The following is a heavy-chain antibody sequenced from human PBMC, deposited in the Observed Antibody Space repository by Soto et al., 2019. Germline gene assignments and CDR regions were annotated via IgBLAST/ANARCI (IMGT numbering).Heavy chain of an antibody. V-gene: IGHV3-23*01. CDR2: ISGSGGST. J-gene: IGHJ4*02. D-gene: IGHD3-10*01. CDR3: VALGKTYYYGSGSYGGPY. Sequence: PGGSVRLACPASEFTFSSCAKSWDRRAPGEKLEWVSAISGSGGSTYYADSVKGRFTISRDNSKNTLYLQMNSLRAEDTAVYYCVALGKTYYYGSGSYGGPYWGQGTLVTVSS. CDR1: EFTFSSCA.